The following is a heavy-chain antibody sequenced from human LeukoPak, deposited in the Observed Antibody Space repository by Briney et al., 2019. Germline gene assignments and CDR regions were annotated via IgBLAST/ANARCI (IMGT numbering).Heavy chain of an antibody. Sequence: SETLPLTCTVSGGSISSYSWSWIRQPPGKGLEWIGYMSNSGSTNCNPSLKSRVTISVDTSKNQFSLKLSSVIAADTAVYYCARQGYVYYFDYWGQGTLVTVSS. D-gene: IGHD2-15*01. V-gene: IGHV4-59*01. CDR3: ARQGYVYYFDY. CDR2: MSNSGST. CDR1: GGSISSYS. J-gene: IGHJ4*02.